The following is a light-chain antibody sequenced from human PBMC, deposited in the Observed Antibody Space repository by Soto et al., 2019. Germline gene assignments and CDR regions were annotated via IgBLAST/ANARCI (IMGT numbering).Light chain of an antibody. CDR1: SSDFGSYEF. CDR3: CSFTSRRTHV. J-gene: IGLJ1*01. V-gene: IGLV2-23*01. Sequence: QSVLTQPASVSGSPGQSITISCTGTSSDFGSYEFVSWYQQHPGKVPTLIIYARDKRPSRVSHRFSGSKSGNTASLTISGLQAEDEAHYYCCSFTSRRTHVFGTGTKVTVL. CDR2: ARD.